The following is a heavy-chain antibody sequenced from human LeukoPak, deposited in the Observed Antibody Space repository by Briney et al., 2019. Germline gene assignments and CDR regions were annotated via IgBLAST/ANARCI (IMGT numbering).Heavy chain of an antibody. CDR2: INWNGGST. D-gene: IGHD6-13*01. Sequence: GGSLRLSCAASGFTFDDYGMSWVRHAPGKGLEWVSGINWNGGSTVYADSVKGRFTISRDNAKNSLYLQMNSLRAEDTALYYCARASIAAAANFDYWGQGTLVTVSS. J-gene: IGHJ4*02. CDR1: GFTFDDYG. CDR3: ARASIAAAANFDY. V-gene: IGHV3-20*04.